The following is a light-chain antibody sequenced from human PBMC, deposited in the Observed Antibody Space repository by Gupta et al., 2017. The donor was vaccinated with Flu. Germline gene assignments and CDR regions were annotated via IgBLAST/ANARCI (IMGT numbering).Light chain of an antibody. V-gene: IGKV3-15*01. CDR2: AAF. Sequence: GEGATLSCKASQSVGSSLAWYQKKPGQAPRLLIYAAFIRATGVPTRFTGSGSGTEFTLTISSLQSEDFGFYYCQHYNSWPFTFGPGTKLDI. CDR3: QHYNSWPFT. J-gene: IGKJ3*01. CDR1: QSVGSS.